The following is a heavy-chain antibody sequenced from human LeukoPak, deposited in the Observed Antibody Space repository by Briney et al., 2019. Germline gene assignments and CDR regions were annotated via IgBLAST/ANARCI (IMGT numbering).Heavy chain of an antibody. Sequence: GGSLRLSCAASGFTFSGSAMHWVRQASGKGLEWVGRIRSKANSYATAYAASVKGRFTISRDDSKNTAYLQMNSLKTEDTAVYYCTRHDFWSGVGFDIWGQGTMVTVSS. CDR3: TRHDFWSGVGFDI. D-gene: IGHD3-3*01. CDR1: GFTFSGSA. CDR2: IRSKANSYAT. V-gene: IGHV3-73*01. J-gene: IGHJ3*02.